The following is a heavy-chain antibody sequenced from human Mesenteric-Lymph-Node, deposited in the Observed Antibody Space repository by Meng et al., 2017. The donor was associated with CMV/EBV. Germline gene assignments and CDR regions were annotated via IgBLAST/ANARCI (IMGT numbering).Heavy chain of an antibody. D-gene: IGHD1-26*01. CDR3: ARGGGSYKVS. CDR1: GFTFSSYD. CDR2: ISSSSSYI. Sequence: GGSLRLSCAACGFTFSSYDMHWVRQAPGKGLEWVSSISSSSSYIYYADSVKGRFTISRDNAKNSLYLQMNSLRAEDTAVYYCARGGGSYKVSWGQGTMVTVSS. V-gene: IGHV3-21*01. J-gene: IGHJ3*01.